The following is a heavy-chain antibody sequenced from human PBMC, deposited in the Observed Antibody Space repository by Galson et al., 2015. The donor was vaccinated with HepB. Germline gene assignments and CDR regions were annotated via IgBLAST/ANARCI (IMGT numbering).Heavy chain of an antibody. CDR1: GFTFSSYG. J-gene: IGHJ3*02. Sequence: SLRLSCAASGFTFSSYGMHWVRQAPGKGLEWVAVISYDGSNKYYADSVKGRFTISRDNSKNTLYLQMNSLRAEDTAVYYCAKDVQWLPISTMTIAFDIWGQGTMVTVSS. CDR2: ISYDGSNK. V-gene: IGHV3-30*18. D-gene: IGHD6-19*01. CDR3: AKDVQWLPISTMTIAFDI.